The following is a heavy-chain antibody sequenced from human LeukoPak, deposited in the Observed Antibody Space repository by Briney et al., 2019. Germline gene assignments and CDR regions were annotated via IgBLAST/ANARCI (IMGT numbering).Heavy chain of an antibody. J-gene: IGHJ4*02. D-gene: IGHD3-10*01. V-gene: IGHV3-30*04. CDR3: ARAPYYPYGPGDY. Sequence: PGRSLRLSCAASGFTFSSYAMHWVRQAPGKGLEWVAVISYDGSNKYYADSVKGRFTISRGNSKNTLYLQMNSLRAEDTAVYYCARAPYYPYGPGDYWGQGTLVTVSS. CDR1: GFTFSSYA. CDR2: ISYDGSNK.